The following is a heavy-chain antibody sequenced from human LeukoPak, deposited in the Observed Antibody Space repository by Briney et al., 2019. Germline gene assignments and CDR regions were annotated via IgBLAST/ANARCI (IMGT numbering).Heavy chain of an antibody. CDR2: ISYNGGRN. V-gene: IGHV3-30-3*01. J-gene: IGHJ4*02. CDR1: GCSFSGYS. CDR3: ARQEARGYYYEGLDY. Sequence: GGTLRLSCVVSGCSFSGYSIHWVRQAPGKGPDWVALISYNGGRNDYEGSVDGRFTIDRDNSKNTVYLQINSLRPDDTAIYFCARQEARGYYYEGLDYWGQGNLVTVSS. D-gene: IGHD3-22*01.